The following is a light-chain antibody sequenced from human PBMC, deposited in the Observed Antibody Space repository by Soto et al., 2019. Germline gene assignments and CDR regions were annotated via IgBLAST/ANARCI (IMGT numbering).Light chain of an antibody. J-gene: IGKJ3*01. CDR1: QSVINSY. V-gene: IGKV3-20*01. CDR2: SAS. Sequence: ETVLTQSPGTLSLSPGERATLSCRASQSVINSYLAWYQQRPGQAPRLLIYSASTRATGPPERFSGSGSGTDFTLTISRLEPEDFAVYYCQQYGTSPSLFTFGPGTKVDIK. CDR3: QQYGTSPSLFT.